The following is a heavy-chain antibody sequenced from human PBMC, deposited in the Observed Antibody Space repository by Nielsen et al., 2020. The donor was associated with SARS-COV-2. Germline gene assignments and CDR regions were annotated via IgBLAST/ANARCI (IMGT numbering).Heavy chain of an antibody. D-gene: IGHD3-16*01. CDR1: GDSMSGHY. Sequence: SETLSLTCSVSGDSMSGHYWTWIRQPPGKGLEWIGFVTHSGSTKYNPSLRSRVTVSVTTSKGKFFLTLTSVTAADTAVYFCARGRNSVGGFFDFWGQGILVIVSA. CDR3: ARGRNSVGGFFDF. CDR2: VTHSGST. J-gene: IGHJ4*02. V-gene: IGHV4-59*11.